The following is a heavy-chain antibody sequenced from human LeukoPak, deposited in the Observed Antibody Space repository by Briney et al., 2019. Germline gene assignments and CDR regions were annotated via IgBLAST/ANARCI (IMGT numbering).Heavy chain of an antibody. CDR1: GFTFSRHS. J-gene: IGHJ4*02. CDR2: ISYDGSNK. Sequence: GGSLRLSCAASGFTFSRHSINWVRQAPGKGLEWVAVISYDGSNKYYADSVKGRFTISRDNSKNTLYLQMNSLRAEDTAVYYCARDYGSGSYPRIYFDYWGQGTLVTVSS. CDR3: ARDYGSGSYPRIYFDY. V-gene: IGHV3-30*03. D-gene: IGHD3-10*01.